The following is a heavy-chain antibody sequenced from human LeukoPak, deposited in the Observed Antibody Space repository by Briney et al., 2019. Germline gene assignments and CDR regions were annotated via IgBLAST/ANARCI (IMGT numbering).Heavy chain of an antibody. Sequence: NSSETLSLTCAVSGGSISSSNWWSWVRQPPGKGLEWIGEINHSGSTNYNPSLKSRVTISVDTSKNQFSLKLSSVTAADTAVYYCARGGVDYYGSGSYYNSLVRNFDYWGQGTLVTVSS. CDR1: GGSISSSNW. V-gene: IGHV4-4*02. CDR3: ARGGVDYYGSGSYYNSLVRNFDY. J-gene: IGHJ4*02. D-gene: IGHD3-10*01. CDR2: INHSGST.